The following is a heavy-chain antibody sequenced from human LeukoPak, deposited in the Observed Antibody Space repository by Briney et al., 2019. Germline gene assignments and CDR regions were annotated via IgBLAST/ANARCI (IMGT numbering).Heavy chain of an antibody. CDR1: GFTLTYYA. CDR3: ARSSYDYGGIEGPFDY. D-gene: IGHD4-23*01. Sequence: PGRSLTLSCAASGFTLTYYAMHWVRQAPGAGLEWVAVTSYDGNKKYYADSVKGRFTISRDSTKNTLYLQRSSLRAEDTAVYYCARSSYDYGGIEGPFDYWGQGNLVSVSS. V-gene: IGHV3-30*15. J-gene: IGHJ4*02. CDR2: TSYDGNKK.